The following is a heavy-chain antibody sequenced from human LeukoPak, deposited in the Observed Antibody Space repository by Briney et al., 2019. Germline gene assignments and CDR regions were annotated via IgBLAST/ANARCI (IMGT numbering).Heavy chain of an antibody. J-gene: IGHJ4*02. Sequence: GGSLRLSCAASGFTFSSYSMNWVRQAPGKGLEWVANIKQDGGEKYYVDSVKGRFTISRDNAKKSLYLQMNSLRAEDTAVYYCARVFYCTNGVCFIYDYWGQGALVTVSS. CDR3: ARVFYCTNGVCFIYDY. V-gene: IGHV3-7*01. D-gene: IGHD2-8*01. CDR1: GFTFSSYS. CDR2: IKQDGGEK.